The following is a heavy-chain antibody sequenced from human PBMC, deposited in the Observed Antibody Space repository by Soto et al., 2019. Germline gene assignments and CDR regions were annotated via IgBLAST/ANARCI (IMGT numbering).Heavy chain of an antibody. CDR2: IWHDGSNE. CDR1: GFPFNNYA. D-gene: IGHD2-21*02. Sequence: GGSMRLSCAASGFPFNNYAMHWVRQAPGKGLEWVAVIWHDGSNEHYADSVKGRFRIARDNSNNTLYLQMNSLRGEDTALYYCARDDVSMVTTFLDYWGLGTLVT. CDR3: ARDDVSMVTTFLDY. V-gene: IGHV3-33*01. J-gene: IGHJ4*02.